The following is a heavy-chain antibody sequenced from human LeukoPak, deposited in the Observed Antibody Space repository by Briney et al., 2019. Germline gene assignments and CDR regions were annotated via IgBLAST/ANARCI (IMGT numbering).Heavy chain of an antibody. V-gene: IGHV1-46*01. D-gene: IGHD4-17*01. CDR3: TRDAPMKTTVTTARAFDI. CDR1: GYTFTSYY. Sequence: GASVKVSCKASGYTFTSYYMHWVRQAPGQGLEGMGIINPSDGRTSYPQRFQARVTITRDTSTSTLYMELSSLRSEDTAMYYCTRDAPMKTTVTTARAFDIWGQGTMVTVSS. J-gene: IGHJ3*02. CDR2: INPSDGRT.